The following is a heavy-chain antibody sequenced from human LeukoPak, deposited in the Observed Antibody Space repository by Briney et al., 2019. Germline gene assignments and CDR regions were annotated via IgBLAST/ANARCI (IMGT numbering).Heavy chain of an antibody. CDR2: IYTSGST. CDR3: AISSGWYFDY. CDR1: GGSVSSYY. Sequence: MASETLSLTCTVSGGSVSSYYWNWIRQPAGKGLEWIGRIYTSGSTNYSPSLKSRVTMSVDTSKNQFSLKLSSVTAADTAVYYCAISSGWYFDYWGQGTLVTVSS. D-gene: IGHD6-19*01. J-gene: IGHJ4*02. V-gene: IGHV4-4*07.